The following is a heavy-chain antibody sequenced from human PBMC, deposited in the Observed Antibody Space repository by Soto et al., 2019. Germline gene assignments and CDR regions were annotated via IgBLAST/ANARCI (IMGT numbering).Heavy chain of an antibody. CDR3: AREDIVVVPAATRYYYYGMDV. CDR1: GGSISSSSYY. V-gene: IGHV4-39*01. J-gene: IGHJ6*02. CDR2: IYYSGST. D-gene: IGHD2-2*01. Sequence: QLQLQESGPGLVKPSETLSLTCTVSGGSISSSSYYWGWIRQPPGKGLEWIGSIYYSGSTYYNPSLKSRVTISVDTSKIQFSLKLSSVTAADTAVYYCAREDIVVVPAATRYYYYGMDVWGQGTTVTVSS.